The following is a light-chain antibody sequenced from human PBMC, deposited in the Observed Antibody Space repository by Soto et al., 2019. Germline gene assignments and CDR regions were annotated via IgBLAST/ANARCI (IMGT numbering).Light chain of an antibody. J-gene: IGLJ2*01. V-gene: IGLV2-14*01. Sequence: QSALTQPASVSGSPGQSITISCTGTSRYVGGYNYVSWYQQHPGKAPKLMIYDVSTRPSGVSNRFSGSKSGNTASLTISGLHAEDEADYYCSSYTSSSTVVFGGGTKLTVL. CDR2: DVS. CDR3: SSYTSSSTVV. CDR1: SRYVGGYNY.